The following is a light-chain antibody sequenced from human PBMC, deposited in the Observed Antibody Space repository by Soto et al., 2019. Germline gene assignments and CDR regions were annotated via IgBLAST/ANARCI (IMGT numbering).Light chain of an antibody. CDR2: SAS. V-gene: IGKV3-20*01. J-gene: IGKJ2*01. CDR3: QQYGMSPYT. Sequence: EIVLTQSPDTLSPSPGERATLSCRASQSVINNWIAWYQQKPGQAPRLLIYSASSRPGGIPDKFSGSGSGTDFTLSINRLEPEDFAVYYCQQYGMSPYTFAQGTKLEI. CDR1: QSVINNW.